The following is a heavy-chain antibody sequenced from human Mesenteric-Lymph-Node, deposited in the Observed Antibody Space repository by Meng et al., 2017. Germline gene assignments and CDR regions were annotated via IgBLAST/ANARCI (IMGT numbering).Heavy chain of an antibody. V-gene: IGHV1-18*01. J-gene: IGHJ4*02. D-gene: IGHD1-26*01. CDR1: GYTITNYG. Sequence: QMVPSGGVVKKPGAPSKPSCNASGYTITNYGITWLRQAPGQGLEWMGWINAYNGDTNYAQTLQSRVTMTTDTSTSTAYMELRSLRSDDTAVYYCARVEVGITSGDYWGQGTLVTVSS. CDR3: ARVEVGITSGDY. CDR2: INAYNGDT.